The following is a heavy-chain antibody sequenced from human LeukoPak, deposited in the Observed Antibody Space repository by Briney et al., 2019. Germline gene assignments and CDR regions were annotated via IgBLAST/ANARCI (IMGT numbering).Heavy chain of an antibody. Sequence: PSETLSLTCTVSGGSISGGGYYWSWIRQHPGKGLEWIGYIYYSGSTYYNPSLKSRVTISVDTSKNQFSLKLSSVTAADTAVYYCARGDYSETEIDYWGQGTLVTVSS. J-gene: IGHJ4*02. CDR3: ARGDYSETEIDY. CDR1: GGSISGGGYY. V-gene: IGHV4-31*03. D-gene: IGHD4-11*01. CDR2: IYYSGST.